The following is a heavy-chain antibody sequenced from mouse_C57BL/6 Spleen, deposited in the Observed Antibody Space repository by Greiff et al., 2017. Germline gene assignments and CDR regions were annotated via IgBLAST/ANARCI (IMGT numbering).Heavy chain of an antibody. J-gene: IGHJ2*01. D-gene: IGHD4-1*01. CDR3: ARYWDVSFDY. Sequence: VQLQQSGAELVRPGTSVKVSCKASGYSFTNYLIEWVKQRPGQGLEWIGVINPGSGGTNYNEKFKGKATLTADKSSSTAYMQLSSLTSEDSAVYFCARYWDVSFDYWGQGTTLTVSS. CDR2: INPGSGGT. CDR1: GYSFTNYL. V-gene: IGHV1-54*01.